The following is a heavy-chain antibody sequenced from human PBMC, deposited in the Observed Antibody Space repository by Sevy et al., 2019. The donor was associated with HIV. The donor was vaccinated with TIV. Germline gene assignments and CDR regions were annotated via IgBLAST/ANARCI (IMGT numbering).Heavy chain of an antibody. D-gene: IGHD2-8*01. V-gene: IGHV3-23*01. CDR2: LSFGCGRI. CDR3: AREGCTRPHDH. J-gene: IGHJ4*02. Sequence: GGSLRLSCVASGFNFNIYSMSWVRQAPGKGLEWVSTLSFGCGRINRADSVQRRFTMSRDDSKKTVYLEMNSLRAEDTAVYYCAREGCTRPHDHWGQGTLVTVSS. CDR1: GFNFNIYS.